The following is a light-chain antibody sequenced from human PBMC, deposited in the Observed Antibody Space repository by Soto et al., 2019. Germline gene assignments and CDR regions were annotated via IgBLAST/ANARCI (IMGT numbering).Light chain of an antibody. CDR1: SSNIGTNA. CDR2: SND. Sequence: VLTQPPSASGTPGQRVTFSCSGSSSNIGTNAVSWYQQLPGAAPKLLIKSNDQRPSGVPDRFSGSKSGASASLAIRGLQSEDEADYYCAAWDDSLNGYVLGNGTKVT. J-gene: IGLJ1*01. V-gene: IGLV1-44*01. CDR3: AAWDDSLNGYV.